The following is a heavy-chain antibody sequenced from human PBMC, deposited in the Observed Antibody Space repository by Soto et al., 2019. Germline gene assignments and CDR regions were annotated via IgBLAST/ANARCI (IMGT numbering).Heavy chain of an antibody. CDR2: INHSGST. CDR3: ARSPPLTTVTTSGWFDP. J-gene: IGHJ5*02. CDR1: GGSFSGYY. Sequence: SETLSLTCAVYGGSFSGYYWSWIRQPPGKGLEWIGEINHSGSTNYNPSLKSRVTISVDTSKNQFSLKLSSVTAADTAVYYCARSPPLTTVTTSGWFDPWGQGTLVTVSS. D-gene: IGHD4-4*01. V-gene: IGHV4-34*01.